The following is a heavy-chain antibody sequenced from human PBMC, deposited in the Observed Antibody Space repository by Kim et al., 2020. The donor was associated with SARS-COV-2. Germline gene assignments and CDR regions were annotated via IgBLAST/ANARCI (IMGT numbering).Heavy chain of an antibody. CDR2: IYPDDSNT. V-gene: IGHV5-51*01. CDR3: ARQGQRLAGAFDV. J-gene: IGHJ3*01. Sequence: GESLKISCKGSGYRFTSNWIAWVRQMPGKGLEWMGIIYPDDSNTKYSPSFQGQVTISADRSVSTAYLQWSSPKASDTAIYYCARQGQRLAGAFDVWGQGTMVTVSS. D-gene: IGHD6-25*01. CDR1: GYRFTSNW.